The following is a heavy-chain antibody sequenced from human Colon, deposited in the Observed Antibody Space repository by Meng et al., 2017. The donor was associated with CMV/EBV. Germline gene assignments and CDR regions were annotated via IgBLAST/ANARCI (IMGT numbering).Heavy chain of an antibody. J-gene: IGHJ4*02. D-gene: IGHD6-6*01. CDR1: GFTFSSHE. Sequence: GESLKISCVASGFTFSSHEMNWVRQAPGKSPECISSITGSSSSIYYADSVKGRFTISRDNAKNTLYLQMNSLRAEDTAVYYCARDPEQVVGGDYYFDYWGQGTLVTVSS. CDR3: ARDPEQVVGGDYYFDY. CDR2: ITGSSSSI. V-gene: IGHV3-48*03.